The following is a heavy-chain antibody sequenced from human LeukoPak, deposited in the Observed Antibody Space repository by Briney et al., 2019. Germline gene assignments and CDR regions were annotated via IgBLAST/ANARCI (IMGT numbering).Heavy chain of an antibody. Sequence: PGGSLRLSCAASGFSFDDHAMHWVRQAPGKGLEWVSGISGSGGSTYYADSVKGRFTISRDNSKNTLYLQMNSLRAEDTAVYYCARDGVSMVRGVRVLDYYNYYMDVWGKGTTVTISS. D-gene: IGHD3-10*01. V-gene: IGHV3-23*01. CDR2: ISGSGGST. CDR1: GFSFDDHA. CDR3: ARDGVSMVRGVRVLDYYNYYMDV. J-gene: IGHJ6*03.